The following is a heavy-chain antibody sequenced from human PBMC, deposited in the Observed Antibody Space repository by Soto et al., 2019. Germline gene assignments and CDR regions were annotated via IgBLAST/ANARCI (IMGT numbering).Heavy chain of an antibody. V-gene: IGHV4-59*08. D-gene: IGHD4-17*01. CDR3: ARNYGGNVDY. CDR1: GGSISSYY. CDR2: IYYSGST. Sequence: QVQLQESGPGLVKPSETLSLTCTVSGGSISSYYWSWIRQPPGKGLEWIGYIYYSGSTNYNPSLKGRVTISVDTSKNQFSLKLSSVTAADTAVYYCARNYGGNVDYWGQGTLVTVSS. J-gene: IGHJ4*02.